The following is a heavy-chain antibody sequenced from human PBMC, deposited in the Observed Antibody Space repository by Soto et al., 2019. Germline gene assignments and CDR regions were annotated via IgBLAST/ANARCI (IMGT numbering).Heavy chain of an antibody. CDR2: IFYSGST. D-gene: IGHD6-19*01. V-gene: IGHV4-31*03. Sequence: SETLSLTCTVSGGSISSGGYYWSWIRHHPGKGLEWIGYIFYSGSTFYSPSLKSRVTISVDTARNQFSLNLRSVTAADTAVYYCARDQAVAGIDTAWAFDIWGQGTMVTVSS. CDR3: ARDQAVAGIDTAWAFDI. J-gene: IGHJ3*02. CDR1: GGSISSGGYY.